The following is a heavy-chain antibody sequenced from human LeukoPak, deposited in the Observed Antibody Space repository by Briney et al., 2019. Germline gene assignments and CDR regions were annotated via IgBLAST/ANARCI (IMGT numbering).Heavy chain of an antibody. D-gene: IGHD6-13*01. CDR2: IYYSGST. CDR1: GGSISSGDYY. J-gene: IGHJ5*02. CDR3: ARDQGLTVAAADNWFDP. V-gene: IGHV4-30-4*08. Sequence: PSETLSLTCTVSGGSISSGDYYWSWIRQPPGKGLEWIGYIYYSGSTYYNPSLKSRATISVDTSKNQFSLKLSSVTAADTAVYYCARDQGLTVAAADNWFDPWGQGTLVTVSP.